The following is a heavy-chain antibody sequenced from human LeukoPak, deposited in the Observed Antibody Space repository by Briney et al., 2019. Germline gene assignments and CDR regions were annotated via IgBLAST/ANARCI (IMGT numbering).Heavy chain of an antibody. CDR3: ARHYYDSSGWASDI. CDR1: GGSISSYY. CDR2: IYTSGST. Sequence: SETLSLTCTVSGGSISSYYWSWIRQPPGKGLEWIGYIYTSGSTNYNPSLKSRVTISVDTSKNQFSLKLSSVTAADTAVYYCARHYYDSSGWASDIWGQGTMVTVSS. D-gene: IGHD3-22*01. J-gene: IGHJ3*02. V-gene: IGHV4-4*09.